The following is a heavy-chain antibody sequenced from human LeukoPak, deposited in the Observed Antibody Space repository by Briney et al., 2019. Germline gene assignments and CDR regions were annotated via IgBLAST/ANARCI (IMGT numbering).Heavy chain of an antibody. D-gene: IGHD1-26*01. CDR1: GFTFSSYG. J-gene: IGHJ4*02. CDR3: ARERSGSYYFDY. V-gene: IGHV3-33*01. CDR2: IWYDGSNK. Sequence: PGRSLRLSCAASGFTFSSYGMHWVRQAPGKGLEWVAVIWYDGSNKYYADSVKGRFTISRENSKNTLYLQMNSLRAGDTAVYYCARERSGSYYFDYWGEGTLVTVSS.